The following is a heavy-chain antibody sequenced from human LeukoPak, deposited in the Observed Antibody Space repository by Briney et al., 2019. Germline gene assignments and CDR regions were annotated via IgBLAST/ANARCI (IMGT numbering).Heavy chain of an antibody. CDR1: GFTFSSYA. D-gene: IGHD2-2*01. J-gene: IGHJ3*02. CDR3: ARDRYCSSTSCDDAFDI. CDR2: ISYDGSNK. Sequence: GGSLRLSCAASGFTFSSYAMHWVRQAPGKGLEWVAVISYDGSNKYYADSVKGRFTISRDNSKNTLYLQMNSLRAEDTAVYYYARDRYCSSTSCDDAFDIWGQGTMVTVSS. V-gene: IGHV3-30-3*01.